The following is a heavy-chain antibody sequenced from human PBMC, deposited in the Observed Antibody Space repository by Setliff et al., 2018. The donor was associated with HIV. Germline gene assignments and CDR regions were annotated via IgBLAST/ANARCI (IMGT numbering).Heavy chain of an antibody. Sequence: PTQTLTLTCTFSGFSLSTSGVGVGWIRQPPGRALEWLALIYWDDDKRYSPSLKSRLTITKDTSKNQVVLTMTNMDPVDTATYYCARRGDSSYYFDYWGQGNLVTVSS. CDR1: GFSLSTSGVG. D-gene: IGHD6-19*01. V-gene: IGHV2-5*02. J-gene: IGHJ4*02. CDR2: IYWDDDK. CDR3: ARRGDSSYYFDY.